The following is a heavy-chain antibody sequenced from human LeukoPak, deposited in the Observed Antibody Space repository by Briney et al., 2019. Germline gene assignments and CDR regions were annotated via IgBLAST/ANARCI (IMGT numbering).Heavy chain of an antibody. CDR3: ATTLGLAVAGRRWDY. Sequence: ASVKVSCKVSGYTLIELSMHWVRQAPGKGLEWMGGFDPEDGETIYAQKFQDRVTVTEDTSTDTAYMEVGSLRFEDTAVYYCATTLGLAVAGRRWDYWGQGTLVTVSS. CDR1: GYTLIELS. CDR2: FDPEDGET. D-gene: IGHD6-19*01. J-gene: IGHJ4*02. V-gene: IGHV1-24*01.